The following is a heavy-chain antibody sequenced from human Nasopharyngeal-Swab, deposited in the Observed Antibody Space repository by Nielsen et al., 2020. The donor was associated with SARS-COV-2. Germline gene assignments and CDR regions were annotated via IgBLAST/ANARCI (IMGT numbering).Heavy chain of an antibody. CDR2: INRDDTTA. D-gene: IGHD6-13*01. V-gene: IGHV3-74*01. CDR1: GFTFSSYW. J-gene: IGHJ4*02. CDR3: VPWGPATGRGFGY. Sequence: GGSLRLSCVGSGFTFSSYWMHWVRQAPGKGLVWVSQINRDDTTATYAASVKGRFTISRDNAKNTLYLQMNSLRVEDTAVYYCVPWGPATGRGFGYWGQGILVTVSS.